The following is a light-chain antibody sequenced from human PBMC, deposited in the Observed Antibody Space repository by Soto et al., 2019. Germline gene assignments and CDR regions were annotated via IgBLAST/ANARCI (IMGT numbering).Light chain of an antibody. J-gene: IGKJ2*03. CDR1: QSVSNSY. CDR2: GAS. CDR3: QQYSTSPRG. Sequence: EIVLTQSPATLSLSPGERASLSCRASQSVSNSYLAWYQQNPGQAPRLLIFGASNRATGIPDRFSGSGSGTDSTLTISRLEPEDFAVYYCQQYSTSPRGFGQGTKLEIK. V-gene: IGKV3-20*01.